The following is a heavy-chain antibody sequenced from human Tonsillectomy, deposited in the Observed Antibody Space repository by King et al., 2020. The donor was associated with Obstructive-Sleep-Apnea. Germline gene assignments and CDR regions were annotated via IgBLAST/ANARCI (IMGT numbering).Heavy chain of an antibody. CDR2: ISYDGSKK. V-gene: IGHV3-30*14. CDR3: ARDRGEYCSGGSCPLGY. J-gene: IGHJ4*02. Sequence: ESGGGVVQPGRSLRLSCAASGFTFSSYAMHWVRPAPGKGLEWGAVISYDGSKKYYADSVKRRFTISRDNSKNTLYLQINSLRAEDTAVYYCARDRGEYCSGGSCPLGYWGQGTLVTVSS. CDR1: GFTFSSYA. D-gene: IGHD2-15*01.